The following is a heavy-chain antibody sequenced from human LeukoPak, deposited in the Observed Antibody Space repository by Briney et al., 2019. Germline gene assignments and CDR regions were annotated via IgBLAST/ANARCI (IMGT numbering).Heavy chain of an antibody. Sequence: GGSLRLSCAASGFIFSNYGMHWVRQAPGKGLEWVAFIHYDGNNEYYEDSVKGRFTISTDNSKNTLYVQMNSLRHEDTALYYCAKDAKSGWSYFDSWGQGTLVTVSS. CDR3: AKDAKSGWSYFDS. CDR1: GFIFSNYG. J-gene: IGHJ4*02. D-gene: IGHD6-19*01. CDR2: IHYDGNNE. V-gene: IGHV3-30*02.